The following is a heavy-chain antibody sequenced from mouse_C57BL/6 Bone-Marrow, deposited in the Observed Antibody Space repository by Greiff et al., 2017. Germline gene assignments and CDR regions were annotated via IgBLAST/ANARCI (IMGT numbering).Heavy chain of an antibody. V-gene: IGHV10-1*01. D-gene: IGHD1-1*01. J-gene: IGHJ1*03. CDR3: VRHGDYYGTPWYFDV. CDR2: IRSKSNNYAT. CDR1: GFSFNTYA. Sequence: EVKLVESGGGLVQPKGSLKLSCAASGFSFNTYAMNWVRQAPGKGLEWVARIRSKSNNYATYYADSVKDRFTISRDDSESMLYLQMNNLKSEDTAMYYCVRHGDYYGTPWYFDVWGTGTTVTVSS.